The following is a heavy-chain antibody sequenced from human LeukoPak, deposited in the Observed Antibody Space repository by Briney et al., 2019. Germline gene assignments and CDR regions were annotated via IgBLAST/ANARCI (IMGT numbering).Heavy chain of an antibody. CDR2: ISGYSGNT. CDR3: AREGSVAAAGTWYYYYGMDV. Sequence: ASVTVSCKASGYTFNSYGLSWVRQAPGQGLEWMGWISGYSGNTNHAQKLQGRVTMTTDTSTSTAYMELRSLRSDDTAVYYCAREGSVAAAGTWYYYYGMDVWGQGTTVTVSS. J-gene: IGHJ6*02. CDR1: GYTFNSYG. V-gene: IGHV1-18*01. D-gene: IGHD6-13*01.